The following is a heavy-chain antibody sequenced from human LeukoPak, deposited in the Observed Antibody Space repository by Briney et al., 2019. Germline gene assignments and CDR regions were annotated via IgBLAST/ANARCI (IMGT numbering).Heavy chain of an antibody. V-gene: IGHV3-23*01. J-gene: IGHJ4*02. D-gene: IGHD6-19*01. CDR2: ISGSGGST. CDR1: GFTFSSYG. CDR3: AKAAVAATDYFDY. Sequence: PGGTLRLSCAASGFTFSSYGMSWVRQAPGKGLEWVSAISGSGGSTYYADSVKGRFTISRDNSKNTLYLQMNSLRAEDAAVYYCAKAAVAATDYFDYWGQGTLVTVSS.